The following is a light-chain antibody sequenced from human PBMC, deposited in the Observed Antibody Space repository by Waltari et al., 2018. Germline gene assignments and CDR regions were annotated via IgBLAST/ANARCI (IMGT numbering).Light chain of an antibody. Sequence: SYELTQPLSVSVALGQTARMTWGGNNTGRKNGHWYQQKPGQAPVLVIYRDSNRPSGIPERFSGSNSGNTATLTISRAQAGDEADFYCQVWDSNTAVFGGGTKLTVL. CDR3: QVWDSNTAV. J-gene: IGLJ2*01. CDR1: NTGRKN. CDR2: RDS. V-gene: IGLV3-9*01.